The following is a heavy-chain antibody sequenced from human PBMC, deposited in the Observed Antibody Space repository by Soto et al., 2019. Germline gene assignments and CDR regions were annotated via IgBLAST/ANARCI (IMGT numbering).Heavy chain of an antibody. CDR3: AHIVVAGLGYYFDY. D-gene: IGHD6-19*01. J-gene: IGHJ4*02. CDR2: IYWADDK. Sequence: QITLKESGPTLVKPTQTLTLTCTFSGFSLSSTRMAVGWIRQPPGKALEWLALIYWADDKPYSPFLKSRPTISKDTSKIQVVLTMSSMVPVDTARYYCAHIVVAGLGYYFDYWGQGTLVTVSS. V-gene: IGHV2-5*02. CDR1: GFSLSSTRMA.